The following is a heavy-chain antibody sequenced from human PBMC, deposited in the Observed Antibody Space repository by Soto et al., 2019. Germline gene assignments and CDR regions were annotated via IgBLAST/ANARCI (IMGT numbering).Heavy chain of an antibody. J-gene: IGHJ4*02. V-gene: IGHV1-18*01. CDR3: ARDLIRLRLGELSLLGY. CDR1: GYTFTSYG. CDR2: ISGYNGNT. Sequence: QVQLVQSGAEVKKPGASVKVSCKASGYTFTSYGISWVRQAPGQGLEWMGWISGYNGNTNYAQKLQGRVTMTTDTSTSTAYMELRRLRSDDTAVYYCARDLIRLRLGELSLLGYWGQGTLVTVSS. D-gene: IGHD3-16*02.